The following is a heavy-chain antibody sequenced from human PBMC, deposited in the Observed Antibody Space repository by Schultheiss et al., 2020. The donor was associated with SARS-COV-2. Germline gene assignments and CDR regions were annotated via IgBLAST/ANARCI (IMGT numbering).Heavy chain of an antibody. Sequence: SVKVSCKASGGTFSSYAISWVRQAPGQGLEWMGGIIPIFGTANYAQKFQGRVTITADKSTSTAYMELSSLRSEDTAVYYCARQTSVGATDPDYWGQGTLVTVSS. CDR2: IIPIFGTA. V-gene: IGHV1-69*06. CDR1: GGTFSSYA. CDR3: ARQTSVGATDPDY. J-gene: IGHJ4*02. D-gene: IGHD1-26*01.